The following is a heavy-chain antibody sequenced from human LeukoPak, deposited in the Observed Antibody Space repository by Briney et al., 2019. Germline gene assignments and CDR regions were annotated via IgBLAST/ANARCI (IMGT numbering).Heavy chain of an antibody. V-gene: IGHV4-59*01. CDR1: GGSISNYY. CDR3: ARCRDGYKDYYYYMDV. D-gene: IGHD5-24*01. CDR2: IYYSGST. Sequence: SETLSLTCTVSGGSISNYYWSWIRQPPGKGLEWIGYIYYSGSTNYNPSLKSRVTISVDRSKNQFSLKLSSVTAADTAVYYCARCRDGYKDYYYYMDVWGKGTTVTISS. J-gene: IGHJ6*03.